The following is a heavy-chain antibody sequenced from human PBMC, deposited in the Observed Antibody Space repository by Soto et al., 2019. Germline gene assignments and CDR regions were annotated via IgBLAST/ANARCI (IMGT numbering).Heavy chain of an antibody. D-gene: IGHD3-10*01. Sequence: QPGGSLRLSCASSGFTFDSYGMHWVRQVPGKGLEWVAVIWYDASNKKYADSVKGRFTISRDNSRNTLYLQMNSLRVDDTAVYYCAKDAHLWGYGMDVWGQGTTVTVSS. V-gene: IGHV3-33*06. CDR1: GFTFDSYG. CDR2: IWYDASNK. CDR3: AKDAHLWGYGMDV. J-gene: IGHJ6*02.